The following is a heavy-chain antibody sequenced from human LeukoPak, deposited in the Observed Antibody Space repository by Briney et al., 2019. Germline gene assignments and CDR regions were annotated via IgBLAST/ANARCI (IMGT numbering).Heavy chain of an antibody. D-gene: IGHD2-21*02. J-gene: IGHJ3*02. CDR2: IYYSGST. CDR1: GGSISSYY. V-gene: IGHV4-59*01. Sequence: SETLSLTCNVSGGSISSYYWSWIRQPPGKGLEWIGYIYYSGSTNYNPSLKSRVTISVDTSKNQFSLKLSSVTAADTAVYYCAREGDWDAFDIWGQGTMVTVSS. CDR3: AREGDWDAFDI.